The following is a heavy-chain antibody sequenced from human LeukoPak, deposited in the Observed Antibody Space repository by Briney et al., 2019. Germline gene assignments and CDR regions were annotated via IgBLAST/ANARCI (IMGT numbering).Heavy chain of an antibody. D-gene: IGHD2-15*01. J-gene: IGHJ4*02. V-gene: IGHV3-33*06. CDR3: AKDPACSGGRCYSNYFDS. CDR1: GSNFNTYG. Sequence: PGGSLRLSCAASGSNFNTYGMHWVRQAPGKGLEWVALILYDGSNKDYADSVRGRFTISRDNSKNTLYLQMNSLRAEDTAIYYCAKDPACSGGRCYSNYFDSWGQGTLVTVSS. CDR2: ILYDGSNK.